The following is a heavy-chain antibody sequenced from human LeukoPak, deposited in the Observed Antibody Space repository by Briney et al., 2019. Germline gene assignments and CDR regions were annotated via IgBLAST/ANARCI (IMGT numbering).Heavy chain of an antibody. D-gene: IGHD4-11*01. J-gene: IGHJ4*02. CDR1: GYTFTGYY. CDR2: INPNSGGT. V-gene: IGHV1-2*06. Sequence: ASVKVSCKASGYTFTGYYIHWVRQAPGQGLEWMGRINPNSGGTDYAQNFQGRVTMTRDTSINTAYMELGRLRSDDTAVYYCARGGFSKYEFVDYWGQGTLVTVSS. CDR3: ARGGFSKYEFVDY.